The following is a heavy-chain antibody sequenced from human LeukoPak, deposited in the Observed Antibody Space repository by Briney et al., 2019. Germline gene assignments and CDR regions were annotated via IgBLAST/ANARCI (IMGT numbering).Heavy chain of an antibody. CDR2: ISERGGST. CDR1: GISLSNYA. CDR3: AKSTVDSSGYYLGFDNYSGLDV. J-gene: IGHJ6*02. Sequence: GSLRLSCVVSGISLSNYAMTWVRQAPGKGLGWVSYISERGGSTTYAASVKGRFPISRDASLNTLYMQMNDLRAEDTAVYYCAKSTVDSSGYYLGFDNYSGLDVWGQGTTVTVSS. D-gene: IGHD3-22*01. V-gene: IGHV3-23*01.